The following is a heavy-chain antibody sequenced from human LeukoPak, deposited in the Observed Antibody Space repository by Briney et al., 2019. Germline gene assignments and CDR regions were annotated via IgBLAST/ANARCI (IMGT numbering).Heavy chain of an antibody. V-gene: IGHV3-49*04. D-gene: IGHD1-26*01. J-gene: IGHJ4*02. CDR1: GFSFSNYA. CDR3: TSGPRLVGGARRYYFDY. CDR2: IRTKGYGGTT. Sequence: PGGSLRLSCAASGFSFSNYAMSWVRQAAGKGLEWVGFIRTKGYGGTTEYAASVKGRFTISRDDSKSIAYQQMNSLKTQGTDLSYGTSGPRLVGGARRYYFDYWGQGSLVTVSS.